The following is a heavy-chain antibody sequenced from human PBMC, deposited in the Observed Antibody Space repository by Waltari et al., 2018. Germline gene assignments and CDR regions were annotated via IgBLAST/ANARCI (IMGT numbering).Heavy chain of an antibody. Sequence: QVQLQESGPGLVKPSETLSLTCTVSGGSISSYYCSWIRQPPGKGLEWIGYIYSSGSTNYNPSLKSRVIISVDTSKNQFSLKVRSMTAADTAVYYCARDRGYQDYWGQGTLVTVSS. CDR1: GGSISSYY. V-gene: IGHV4-59*01. J-gene: IGHJ4*02. D-gene: IGHD3-10*01. CDR3: ARDRGYQDY. CDR2: IYSSGST.